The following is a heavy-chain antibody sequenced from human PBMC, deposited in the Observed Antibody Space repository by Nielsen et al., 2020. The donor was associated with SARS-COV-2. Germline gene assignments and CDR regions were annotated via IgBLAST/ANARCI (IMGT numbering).Heavy chain of an antibody. CDR3: ARDIGIVGATTGDY. V-gene: IGHV3-9*01. CDR1: GFTFDDYA. D-gene: IGHD1-26*01. CDR2: ISWNSGSI. J-gene: IGHJ4*02. Sequence: GGSLRLSCAASGFTFDDYAMHWVRQAPGKGLEWVSGISWNSGSIGYADSVKGRFTISRDNAKNSLYLQMNSLRAEDTAVYYCARDIGIVGATTGDYWGQGTLVTVSA.